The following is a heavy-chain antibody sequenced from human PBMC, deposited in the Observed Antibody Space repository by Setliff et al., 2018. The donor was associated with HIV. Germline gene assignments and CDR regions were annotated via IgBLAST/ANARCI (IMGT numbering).Heavy chain of an antibody. J-gene: IGHJ4*02. CDR2: IYQSGRT. CDR1: GGSINDERYY. V-gene: IGHV4-39*01. D-gene: IGHD3-10*01. Sequence: SETLSLTCSVSGGSINDERYYWSWIRQPPGKGLEWTGSIYQSGRTYYNPSLKSRLTMSVDTSKNQFSLSLSSVTAADTAVYYCTRRRGPMVRGVDPTPSYYFDYWGQGTLVTVSS. CDR3: TRRRGPMVRGVDPTPSYYFDY.